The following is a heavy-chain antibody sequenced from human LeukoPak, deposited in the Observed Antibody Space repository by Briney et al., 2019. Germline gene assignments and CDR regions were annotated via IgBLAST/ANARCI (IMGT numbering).Heavy chain of an antibody. CDR1: GYTFTSYY. D-gene: IGHD2-2*01. CDR3: ARDGRIVVVPAATSYNWFDP. V-gene: IGHV1-46*01. CDR2: INPSGGSA. J-gene: IGHJ5*02. Sequence: ASVKVSCKASGYTFTSYYMHWVRQAPGQGLEWMGIINPSGGSASYAQKFQGRVTMTRDTSTSTVYMELSSLRSEDTAVYYCARDGRIVVVPAATSYNWFDPWGQGTLVTVSS.